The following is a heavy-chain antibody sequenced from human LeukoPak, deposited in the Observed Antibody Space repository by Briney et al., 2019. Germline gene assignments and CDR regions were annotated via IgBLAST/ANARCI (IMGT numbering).Heavy chain of an antibody. CDR2: ISGSNGNT. Sequence: GASVKVSCKASGYSFNRHGVSWVRQAPGRGLEWVGWISGSNGNTYYAQNFQGRVTMTTDVSTGTAYMDLNNLSFDDTAMYYCARSGRGTYYYFDLWGQGTLVSVSS. J-gene: IGHJ4*02. CDR1: GYSFNRHG. D-gene: IGHD1-26*01. V-gene: IGHV1-18*01. CDR3: ARSGRGTYYYFDL.